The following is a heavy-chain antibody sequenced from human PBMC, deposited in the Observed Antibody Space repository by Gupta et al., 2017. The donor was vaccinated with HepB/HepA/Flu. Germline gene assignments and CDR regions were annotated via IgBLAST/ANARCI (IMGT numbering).Heavy chain of an antibody. D-gene: IGHD4-11*01. CDR2: INHSGST. J-gene: IGHJ4*02. V-gene: IGHV4-34*01. CDR1: GGSFSGYY. Sequence: QVQLQQWGAGLLKPSETLSLTCAVYGGSFSGYYWSWIRQPPGKGLEWIGEINHSGSTNYNPSLRSRVTISVDTSKNQFSLKLSSVTAADTAVYYCARGPYSNLPSYFDYWGQGTLVTVSS. CDR3: ARGPYSNLPSYFDY.